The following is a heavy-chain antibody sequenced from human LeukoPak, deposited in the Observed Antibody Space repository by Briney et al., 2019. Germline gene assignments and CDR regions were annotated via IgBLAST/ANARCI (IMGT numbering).Heavy chain of an antibody. Sequence: PGGSLRLSCAASGFTFSTYALSWVRQAPGKGLEWVSSIVGSGSSTFYADSVKGRFTISRDNSKNTLYLQMNSLRAEDTAVYYCAKGDEAVAGKIDYWGQGTLVTVSS. D-gene: IGHD6-19*01. CDR1: GFTFSTYA. J-gene: IGHJ4*02. V-gene: IGHV3-23*01. CDR3: AKGDEAVAGKIDY. CDR2: IVGSGSST.